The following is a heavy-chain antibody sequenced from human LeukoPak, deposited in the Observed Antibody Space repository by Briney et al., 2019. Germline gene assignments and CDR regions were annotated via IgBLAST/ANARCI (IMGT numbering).Heavy chain of an antibody. CDR3: ARGEYDLLTGVYDTYGIDV. J-gene: IGHJ6*02. CDR1: GFTFSIAG. D-gene: IGHD3-9*01. Sequence: GGSLRLSCEASGFTFSIAGMNWVRQAPGEGLEWISYIDPSGSPIFYADSMKGRFTISRDNSKNTLFLQMNSLRPEDTAVYYCARGEYDLLTGVYDTYGIDVWGQGTTVTVSS. V-gene: IGHV3-48*01. CDR2: IDPSGSPI.